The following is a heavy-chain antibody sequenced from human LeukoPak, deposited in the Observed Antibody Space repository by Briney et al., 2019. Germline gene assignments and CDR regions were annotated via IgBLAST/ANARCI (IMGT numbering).Heavy chain of an antibody. V-gene: IGHV1-8*01. D-gene: IGHD3-3*01. CDR3: ARETWRDGMDV. CDR2: MNPNSGNT. Sequence: ASVKVSCKASGYSFTSYDINWVRQATGQGVEWMGWMNPNSGNTGYAQKFQGRVTMTRNTSISTAYMELSSLRSEDTAVYYCARETWRDGMDVWGQGTTVTVYS. CDR1: GYSFTSYD. J-gene: IGHJ6*02.